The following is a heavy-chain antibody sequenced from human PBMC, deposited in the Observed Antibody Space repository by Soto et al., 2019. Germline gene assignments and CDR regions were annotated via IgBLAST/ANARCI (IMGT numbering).Heavy chain of an antibody. CDR3: ARAYSAAFDI. CDR1: GFTFSDYY. Sequence: QVQLVESGGGLVKAGGSLRLSCVASGFTFSDYYMTWIRQAPGKGLEWVSYISSSGTGIYYEDSVKGRFTISRDNAKKSLYLQMSSLRAEDTAVYYCARAYSAAFDIWGQGTMVTVSS. J-gene: IGHJ3*02. CDR2: ISSSGTGI. V-gene: IGHV3-11*01. D-gene: IGHD2-15*01.